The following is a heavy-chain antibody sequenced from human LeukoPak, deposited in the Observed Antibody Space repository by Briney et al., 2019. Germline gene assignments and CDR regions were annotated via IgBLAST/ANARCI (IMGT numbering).Heavy chain of an antibody. D-gene: IGHD3-10*01. Sequence: GSLRLSCAASGFTVSSNYMSWVRQAPGKGLEWVSVIYSGGSTYYADSVKGRFTISRDNSKNTLYLQMNSLRAEDTAVYYCARGGLWFGELLSFDYWGQGTLVTVSS. V-gene: IGHV3-66*01. CDR1: GFTVSSNY. CDR2: IYSGGST. J-gene: IGHJ4*02. CDR3: ARGGLWFGELLSFDY.